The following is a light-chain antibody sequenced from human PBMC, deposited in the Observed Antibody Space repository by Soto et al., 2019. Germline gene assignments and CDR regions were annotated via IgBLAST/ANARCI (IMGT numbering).Light chain of an antibody. CDR3: NSYAGDIIRFV. V-gene: IGLV2-14*01. CDR1: SSDVGAYKY. Sequence: QSVLTPPASVSGSPGQSVAVSCTGTSSDVGAYKYVSWYQQHPGKARKLMIYEVSNRPSGYSNRFSGSKSGNTDSLTISGLQADDEADYYCNSYAGDIIRFVFGTGTKATVL. J-gene: IGLJ1*01. CDR2: EVS.